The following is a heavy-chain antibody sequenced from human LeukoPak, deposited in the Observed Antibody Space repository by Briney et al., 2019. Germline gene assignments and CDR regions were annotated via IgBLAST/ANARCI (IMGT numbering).Heavy chain of an antibody. CDR1: GFTFSNYA. Sequence: GRSLRLSCAASGFTFSNYAMHWVRQAPGKGLEWVAVISYHGYNKYYADSVRGRFTISRDSSKNTVGLQMNSLRDEETAVYYWARDQSDAGSRVKRDGLYMDVWGKGTTVTVSS. V-gene: IGHV3-30*01. J-gene: IGHJ6*03. D-gene: IGHD1-1*01. CDR2: ISYHGYNK. CDR3: ARDQSDAGSRVKRDGLYMDV.